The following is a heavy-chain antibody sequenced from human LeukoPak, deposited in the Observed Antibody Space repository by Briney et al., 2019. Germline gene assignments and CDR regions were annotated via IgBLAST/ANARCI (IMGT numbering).Heavy chain of an antibody. CDR2: IYYSGST. CDR3: ARQDSSGPGRGLCDY. J-gene: IGHJ4*02. D-gene: IGHD6-19*01. Sequence: KPSETLSLTCTVSGGSISSSSYFWGWIRQPPGKGLEWIRSIYYSGSTYYNPSLKSRVTISVDTSKNQFSLKLISVTAADTAVYYCARQDSSGPGRGLCDYWGQGILVTVST. CDR1: GGSISSSSYF. V-gene: IGHV4-39*01.